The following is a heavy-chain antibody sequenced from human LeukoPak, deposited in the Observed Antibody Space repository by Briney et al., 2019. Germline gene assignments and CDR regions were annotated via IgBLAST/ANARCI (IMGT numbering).Heavy chain of an antibody. CDR2: ISTVSTYT. V-gene: IGHV3-21*01. J-gene: IGHJ6*03. CDR3: ARDGSGFYLFNYMDV. D-gene: IGHD6-25*01. Sequence: PGGSLRLSCAASGFTFSAYPMSWVRQTPGKGLEWVASISTVSTYTFYADSVKGRFTISRDNVRNSLYLQMSSLGAEDTAVYYCARDGSGFYLFNYMDVWGKGTTVTVSS. CDR1: GFTFSAYP.